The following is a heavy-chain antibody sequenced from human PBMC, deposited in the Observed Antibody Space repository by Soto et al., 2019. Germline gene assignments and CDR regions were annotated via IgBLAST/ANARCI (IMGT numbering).Heavy chain of an antibody. Sequence: EVQLLESGGGPVQPGGSLRVSCAASGFTFSTYVMTWVRQAPGKGLEWVSAISGSGSSTYYADSVKGRFTISRDNSKNMLYLQMNSLRAEDTALYYCANRVKGEYYDFWSGYFGYWGQGTLVAVSS. CDR1: GFTFSTYV. J-gene: IGHJ4*02. CDR3: ANRVKGEYYDFWSGYFGY. CDR2: ISGSGSST. D-gene: IGHD3-3*01. V-gene: IGHV3-23*01.